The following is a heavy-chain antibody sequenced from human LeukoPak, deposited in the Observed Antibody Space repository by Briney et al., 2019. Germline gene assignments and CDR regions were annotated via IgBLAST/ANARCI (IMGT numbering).Heavy chain of an antibody. CDR2: INPSGGST. CDR1: GYTFTSYY. J-gene: IGHJ4*02. Sequence: ASVKVSCKASGYTFTSYYMHWVRQAPGQGLEWMGIINPSGGSTSYAQKFQGGVTMTRDTSTSTVYMELSSLRSEDTAVYYCARDRYSGYDLVGDFDYWGQGTLVTVSS. D-gene: IGHD5-12*01. V-gene: IGHV1-46*01. CDR3: ARDRYSGYDLVGDFDY.